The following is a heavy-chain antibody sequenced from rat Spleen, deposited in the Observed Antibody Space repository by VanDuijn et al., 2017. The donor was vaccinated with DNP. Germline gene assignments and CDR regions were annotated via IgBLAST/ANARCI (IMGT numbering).Heavy chain of an antibody. CDR1: GFNFNDYW. V-gene: IGHV4-2*01. CDR3: ARERGGVDH. D-gene: IGHD1-11*01. CDR2: INEDSSTI. J-gene: IGHJ2*01. Sequence: EVKLVESGGGLVQPGRSVKLSCAASGFNFNDYWMGWVRQAPGKGLEWIGEINEDSSTIKYIPSVRDKFTISRDNAQNTLYLQMSKLGSEDTAIYYCARERGGVDHWGQGVMVTVSS.